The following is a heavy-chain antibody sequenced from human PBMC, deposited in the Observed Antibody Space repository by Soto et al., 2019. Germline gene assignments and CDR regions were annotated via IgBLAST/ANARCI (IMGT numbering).Heavy chain of an antibody. CDR3: ARERGWMVKSYGFDI. V-gene: IGHV3-30*03. CDR1: RFAFTPHG. J-gene: IGHJ3*02. Sequence: QVQLVQSGGGVVQPGGSLRLSCAASRFAFTPHGIHWVRQAPGKGLEWVSFISHDGNSEYYADSGKGRFTISRDNAKNRLYLQMNSLISEGTAMYYCARERGWMVKSYGFDIWGQGTMVTVSS. CDR2: ISHDGNSE. D-gene: IGHD2-21*01.